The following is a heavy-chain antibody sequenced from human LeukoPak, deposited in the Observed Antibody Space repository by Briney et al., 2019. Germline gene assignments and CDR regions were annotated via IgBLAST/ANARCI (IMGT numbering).Heavy chain of an antibody. Sequence: GGSLRLSCAASGFTFNNFGMHWVRQAPGKGLEWVAVISYDGSSKYYADSVKGRFTISRDNSENTLHPQMNSLRAEDTAVYYCAKVKVSGSHYFDYWGQGILVTVSS. D-gene: IGHD1-26*01. CDR2: ISYDGSSK. CDR3: AKVKVSGSHYFDY. V-gene: IGHV3-30*18. CDR1: GFTFNNFG. J-gene: IGHJ4*02.